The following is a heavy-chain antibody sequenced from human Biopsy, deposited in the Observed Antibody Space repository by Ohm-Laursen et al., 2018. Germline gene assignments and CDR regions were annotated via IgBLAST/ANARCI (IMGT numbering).Heavy chain of an antibody. D-gene: IGHD3-10*01. V-gene: IGHV3-33*01. CDR1: GFTFSSYG. J-gene: IGHJ6*02. CDR3: ARDRYYGSESYYSHYNMDV. Sequence: SLRLSCTASGFTFSSYGIHWVRQAPGKGLEWVAVIWYDGSNKYSADSVKGRFSISRDNSKNTVYLQMNSLRAADTAVYYCARDRYYGSESYYSHYNMDVWGQGTTVSASS. CDR2: IWYDGSNK.